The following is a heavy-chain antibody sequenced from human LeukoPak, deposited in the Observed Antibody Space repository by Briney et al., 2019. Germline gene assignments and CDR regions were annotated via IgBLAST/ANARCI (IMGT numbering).Heavy chain of an antibody. D-gene: IGHD3-3*02. Sequence: GGSLRLSCAASGFTFSSYSMNWVRQAPGKGLEWVSYISSSSSTIYYADSVKGRFTISRDNAKNSLYLQMNSLRAEDTAVYYCAMAFAGDFDYWGQGTLVTVSS. CDR3: AMAFAGDFDY. CDR1: GFTFSSYS. V-gene: IGHV3-48*04. CDR2: ISSSSSTI. J-gene: IGHJ4*02.